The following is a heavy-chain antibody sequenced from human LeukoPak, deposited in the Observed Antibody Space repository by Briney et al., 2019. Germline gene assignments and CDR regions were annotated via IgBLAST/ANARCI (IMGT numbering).Heavy chain of an antibody. Sequence: ASVKVSCKASGYTFTGYYMHWVRQAPGQGLEWMGWINPNSGGTNYAQKFQGRVTMTRDTSISTAYMELSRLRSGDTAVYYCARDRIAARPMDYWGQGTLVTVSS. J-gene: IGHJ4*02. CDR3: ARDRIAARPMDY. V-gene: IGHV1-2*02. CDR2: INPNSGGT. CDR1: GYTFTGYY. D-gene: IGHD6-6*01.